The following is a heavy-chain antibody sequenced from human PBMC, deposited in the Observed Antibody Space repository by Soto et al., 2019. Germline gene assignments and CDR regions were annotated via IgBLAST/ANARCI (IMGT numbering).Heavy chain of an antibody. J-gene: IGHJ6*02. CDR1: GGSVSSGDYF. D-gene: IGHD3-10*01. V-gene: IGHV4-61*08. CDR3: ARSPNYYYYGFDV. Sequence: SETLSLTCTVSGGSVSSGDYFWSWLRQSPGKRLEWIAYIYYSGSTNYNPSLKSRATISVDTSKSQVSPTLTSMTAADAALYYCARSPNYYYYGFDVWGQGTAVTVSS. CDR2: IYYSGST.